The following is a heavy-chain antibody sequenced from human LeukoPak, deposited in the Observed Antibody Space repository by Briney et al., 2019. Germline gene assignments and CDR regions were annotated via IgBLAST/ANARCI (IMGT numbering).Heavy chain of an antibody. Sequence: SETLSLTCTVSGGSIRSYYWIWIRQPPGKALEWIGYIDYSGSTNDNPSLKSRVTISVDTSKRQFSLKLTSVTAADTAVYYCARAFPGEGYYYGMDVWGQGTTVTVSS. CDR1: GGSIRSYY. V-gene: IGHV4-59*08. CDR2: IDYSGST. CDR3: ARAFPGEGYYYGMDV. J-gene: IGHJ6*02. D-gene: IGHD7-27*01.